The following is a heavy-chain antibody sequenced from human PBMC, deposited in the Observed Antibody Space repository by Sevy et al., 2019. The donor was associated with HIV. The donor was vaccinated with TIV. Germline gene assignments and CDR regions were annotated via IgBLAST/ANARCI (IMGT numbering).Heavy chain of an antibody. Sequence: GGSLRLSCAASGFTFSSYAMHWVRQAPGKGLEWVAVISYDGSNKYYADSVKGRFTISRDNSKNTLYLQMNSLRAEDTAVYYCARDGRNYLATDRGRTAFDIWGQGTMVTVSS. V-gene: IGHV3-30-3*01. J-gene: IGHJ3*02. D-gene: IGHD1-7*01. CDR3: ARDGRNYLATDRGRTAFDI. CDR2: ISYDGSNK. CDR1: GFTFSSYA.